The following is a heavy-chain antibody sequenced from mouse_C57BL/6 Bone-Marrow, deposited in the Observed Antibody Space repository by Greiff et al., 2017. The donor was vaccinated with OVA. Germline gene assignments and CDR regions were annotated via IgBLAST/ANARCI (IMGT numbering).Heavy chain of an antibody. Sequence: EVKLQQSGAELVRPGASVKLSCTASGFNIKDYYMHWVKQRPEQGLEWIGRIDPEAGDTEYAPKFQGKATMTADTSSNTAYLQLSSLTSEDTDVYYCTTDDGYPYYFDDWGQGTTLTVSS. J-gene: IGHJ2*01. V-gene: IGHV14-1*01. CDR2: IDPEAGDT. D-gene: IGHD2-3*01. CDR3: TTDDGYPYYFDD. CDR1: GFNIKDYY.